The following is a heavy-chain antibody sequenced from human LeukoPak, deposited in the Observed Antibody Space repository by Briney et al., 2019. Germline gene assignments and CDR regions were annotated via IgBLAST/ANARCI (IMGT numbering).Heavy chain of an antibody. CDR1: GFTFNAYS. D-gene: IGHD2-8*02. CDR2: IISRGDTT. Sequence: GGSLRLSCAASGFTFNAYSMNWVRQAPGKGLEWVSNIISRGDTTHYAASVKGRFIISRDNAKNSVFLHLNSLRGDDTAVYYCARGRGYCTGVSCDIDYWGQGTLVTVSS. CDR3: ARGRGYCTGVSCDIDY. J-gene: IGHJ4*02. V-gene: IGHV3-48*04.